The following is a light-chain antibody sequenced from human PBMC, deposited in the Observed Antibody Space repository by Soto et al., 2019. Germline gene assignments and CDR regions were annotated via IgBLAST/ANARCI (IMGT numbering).Light chain of an antibody. V-gene: IGKV3-15*01. J-gene: IGKJ4*01. CDR3: QQYHNWPPLT. CDR1: QSVSNY. Sequence: EIVMTQSPATLSVSPGERATLSCRASQSVSNYLAWYQQKPGQAPRLLIYGASTSATGIPARFSGGGSETEFTLTISSLQSEDFAVYYCQQYHNWPPLTVGGGTKVEIK. CDR2: GAS.